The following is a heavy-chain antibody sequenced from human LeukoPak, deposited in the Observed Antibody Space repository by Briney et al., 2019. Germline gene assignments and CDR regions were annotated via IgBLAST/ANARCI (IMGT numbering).Heavy chain of an antibody. CDR1: GFTFSSYE. Sequence: GGSLRLSCAASGFTFSSYEKNWVRQAPGKGLEWVSYISSSGSTIYYADSVKGRFTISRDNAKNSLYLQMNSLRAEDTAVYYCARLSEMFRGPQVIYYFDYWGQGTLVTVSS. CDR2: ISSSGSTI. J-gene: IGHJ4*02. D-gene: IGHD3-10*01. CDR3: ARLSEMFRGPQVIYYFDY. V-gene: IGHV3-48*03.